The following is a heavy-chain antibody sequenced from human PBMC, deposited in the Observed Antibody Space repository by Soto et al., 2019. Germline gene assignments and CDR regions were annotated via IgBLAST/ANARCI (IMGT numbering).Heavy chain of an antibody. V-gene: IGHV1-58*02. CDR3: AASPGYYDFWSGSLTLDY. D-gene: IGHD3-3*01. Sequence: ASVKVSCKASGFTFTSSAMQWVRQARGQRLEWIGWIVVGSGNTNYAQKFQERVTITRDMSTSTAYMELSSLRSEDTAVYYCAASPGYYDFWSGSLTLDYCGQGTLVTVSS. CDR1: GFTFTSSA. CDR2: IVVGSGNT. J-gene: IGHJ4*02.